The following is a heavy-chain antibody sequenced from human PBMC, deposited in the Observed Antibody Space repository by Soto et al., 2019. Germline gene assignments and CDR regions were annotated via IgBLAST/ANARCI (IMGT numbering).Heavy chain of an antibody. CDR2: INQDGSEK. J-gene: IGHJ4*02. V-gene: IGHV3-7*01. CDR1: GLTFCTYW. D-gene: IGHD6-13*01. Sequence: GGSPKPSFAACGLTFCTYWMAWFRQEPGKGLEWVANINQDGSEKYFVDSVKGRFTISRDNAKNSVYLQMNSLRAEVLAVYYCARAIGAVCSYWGQGTLVTVSS. CDR3: ARAIGAVCSY.